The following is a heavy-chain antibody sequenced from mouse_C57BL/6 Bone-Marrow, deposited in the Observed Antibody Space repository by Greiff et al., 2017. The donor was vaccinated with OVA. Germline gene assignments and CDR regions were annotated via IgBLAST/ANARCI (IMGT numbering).Heavy chain of an antibody. J-gene: IGHJ4*01. CDR1: GFTFSSYA. CDR2: ISDGGSYT. CDR3: ARDRRLRRPSYAMDY. V-gene: IGHV5-4*01. Sequence: EVKVVESGGGLVKPGGSLKLSCAASGFTFSSYAMSWVRQTPEKRLAWVATISDGGSYTYYPDNVKGRFTISRDNAKNHLYLQMSHLKSEDTAMYYCARDRRLRRPSYAMDYWGQGTSVTVSS. D-gene: IGHD2-12*01.